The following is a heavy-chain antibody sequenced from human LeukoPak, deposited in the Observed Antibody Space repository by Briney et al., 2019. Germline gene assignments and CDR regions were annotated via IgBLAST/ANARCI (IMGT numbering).Heavy chain of an antibody. J-gene: IGHJ4*02. Sequence: GGSLRLSCAASGFTFKSYEMSWVRQAPGKGLEWISYISSSGSTIYYADSVKGRFTISRDNSRNSLCLQMNSPKAEDTAVYYCAKGYGSDWGQGTLVTVSS. CDR2: ISSSGSTI. V-gene: IGHV3-48*03. CDR1: GFTFKSYE. CDR3: AKGYGSD. D-gene: IGHD4-17*01.